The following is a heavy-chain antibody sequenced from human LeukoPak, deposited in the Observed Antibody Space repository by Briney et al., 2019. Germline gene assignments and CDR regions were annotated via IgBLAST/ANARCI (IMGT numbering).Heavy chain of an antibody. CDR2: IYYSGST. V-gene: IGHV4-59*01. D-gene: IGHD6-19*01. J-gene: IGHJ4*02. CDR3: ARRYSSGSLDY. CDR1: GVSISSYY. Sequence: SETLSLTCTVSGVSISSYYWSWIRQPPGKGLEWIGYIYYSGSTNYNPSLKSRVTISVDTSKNQFSLKLSSVTAADTAVYYCARRYSSGSLDYWGQGTLVTVSS.